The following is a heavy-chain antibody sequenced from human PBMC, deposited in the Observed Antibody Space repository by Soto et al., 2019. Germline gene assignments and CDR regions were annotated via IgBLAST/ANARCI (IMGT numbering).Heavy chain of an antibody. CDR3: ARMGGPIGGAFDY. D-gene: IGHD3-16*01. CDR1: GYTFTSYA. J-gene: IGHJ4*02. CDR2: INAGNGNT. V-gene: IGHV1-3*01. Sequence: QVQLVQSGAEVKKPGASVKVSCKASGYTFTSYAMHWVRQAPGQRLEWMGWINAGNGNTKYSQKLQGRVTITRDTSASTADMELSSLRSEDTAVYYWARMGGPIGGAFDYWGQGTLVTVSS.